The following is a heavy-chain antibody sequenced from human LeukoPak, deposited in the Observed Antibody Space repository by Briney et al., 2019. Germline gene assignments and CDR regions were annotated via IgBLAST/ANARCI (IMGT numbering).Heavy chain of an antibody. J-gene: IGHJ6*03. CDR2: ISAYNGNT. D-gene: IGHD2-2*01. Sequence: ASVKVSCKASGYTFTSYGISWVRQAPGQGLEWMGWISAYNGNTNYAQKLQGRVTMTTDTSTSTAYMELRSLRSDDTAVYYCAMCSYQVNYYYMDVWGKGTTVTVSS. CDR1: GYTFTSYG. V-gene: IGHV1-18*01. CDR3: AMCSYQVNYYYMDV.